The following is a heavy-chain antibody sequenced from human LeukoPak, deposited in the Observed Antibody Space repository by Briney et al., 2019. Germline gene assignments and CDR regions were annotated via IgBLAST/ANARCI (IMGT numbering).Heavy chain of an antibody. J-gene: IGHJ4*02. CDR3: SEGYFEPFDH. V-gene: IGHV4-59*02. CDR1: GASVSSSH. Sequence: PSETLSLTCVVSGASVSSSHWNWIRQLPGKGLEWIGCLSYTGKTDYNPSLTSRVTISLDTSKNRVSLKLRSVTAADTAVYYCSEGYFEPFDHWGQGTLVTVSS. CDR2: LSYTGKT. D-gene: IGHD2/OR15-2a*01.